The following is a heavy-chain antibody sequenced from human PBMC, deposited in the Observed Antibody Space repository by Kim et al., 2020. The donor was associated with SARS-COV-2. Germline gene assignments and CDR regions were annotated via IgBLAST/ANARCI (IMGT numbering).Heavy chain of an antibody. Sequence: SETLSLTCTVSGGSISSGGYYWSWIRQHPGKGLEWIGYIYYSGSTYYNPSLKSRVTISVDTSKNQFSLKLSSVTAADTAVYYCAREEWLRTDAFDIWGQGTMVTVSS. D-gene: IGHD5-12*01. J-gene: IGHJ3*02. CDR2: IYYSGST. CDR1: GGSISSGGYY. V-gene: IGHV4-31*03. CDR3: AREEWLRTDAFDI.